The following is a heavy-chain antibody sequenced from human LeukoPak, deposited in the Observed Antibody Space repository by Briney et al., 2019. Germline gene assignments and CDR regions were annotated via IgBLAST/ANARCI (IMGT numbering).Heavy chain of an antibody. V-gene: IGHV1-46*01. J-gene: IGHJ4*02. D-gene: IGHD6-19*01. CDR3: ARPMGIAVAGTPSFAYYFDY. CDR2: INPSGGST. CDR1: GYTFTSYY. Sequence: ASVKVSCKASGYTFTSYYMHWARQAPGQGLEWMGIINPSGGSTSYAQKFQGRVTMTRDTSTSTVYMELSSLRSEDTAVYYCARPMGIAVAGTPSFAYYFDYWGQGTLVTVSS.